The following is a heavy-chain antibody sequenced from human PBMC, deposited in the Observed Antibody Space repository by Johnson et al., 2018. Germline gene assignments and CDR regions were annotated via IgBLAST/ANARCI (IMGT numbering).Heavy chain of an antibody. J-gene: IGHJ6*02. Sequence: VQLVQSGGGLVQPGGSLRLSCAASGFTFSSYSMNWVRQAPGKGLEWVSYISSSSSTIYYADSVKGRFTISRDNAKNSLYLQMNSLRDEDTAVYYCARDGYDSSGYYYGPNGMDVWGQGTTVTVSS. D-gene: IGHD3-22*01. V-gene: IGHV3-48*02. CDR2: ISSSSSTI. CDR3: ARDGYDSSGYYYGPNGMDV. CDR1: GFTFSSYS.